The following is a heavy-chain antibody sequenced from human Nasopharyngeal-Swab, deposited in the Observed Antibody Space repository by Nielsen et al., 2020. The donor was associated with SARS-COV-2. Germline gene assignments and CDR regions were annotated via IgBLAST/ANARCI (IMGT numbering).Heavy chain of an antibody. J-gene: IGHJ4*02. CDR2: ISGSGGLT. CDR3: AKSPPSGHDCYYYYFDY. D-gene: IGHD2-21*02. V-gene: IGHV3-23*01. Sequence: VRQAPGKGLEWVSAISGSGGLTYYADSVKGRFTISRDNSKNTLYLQMNSLRAEDTAIYYCAKSPPSGHDCYYYYFDYWGQGTLVTVSS.